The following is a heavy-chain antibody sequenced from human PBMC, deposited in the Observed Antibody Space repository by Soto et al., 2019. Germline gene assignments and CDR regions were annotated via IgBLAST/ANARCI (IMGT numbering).Heavy chain of an antibody. CDR3: ARGALVVPAAISPRPFDF. CDR2: IIPFFGTT. V-gene: IGHV1-69*06. CDR1: GGTFSSYT. Sequence: SVKVSCKTSGGTFSSYTISWVRQAPGQGLEWMGGIIPFFGTTDYAQKFQGRVTITADKSTSTAYMELSSLRSEDAAVYYCARGALVVPAAISPRPFDFWGHGTLVTVSS. J-gene: IGHJ4*01. D-gene: IGHD2-2*02.